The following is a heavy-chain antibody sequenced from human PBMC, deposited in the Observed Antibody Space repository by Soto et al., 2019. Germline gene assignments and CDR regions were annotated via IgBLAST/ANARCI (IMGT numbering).Heavy chain of an antibody. V-gene: IGHV3-23*01. CDR2: ISASGYSA. Sequence: PGGSLRLSCAASGLPFSHYAMTWVRQAPGKGLEWVSIISASGYSAYYGGAVKGRFTTSRDNSRSTLYLQMNGLRAEDTAVYYCAKGDLLWDPFDLWGQGTLVTVSS. CDR3: AKGDLLWDPFDL. D-gene: IGHD3-16*01. J-gene: IGHJ4*02. CDR1: GLPFSHYA.